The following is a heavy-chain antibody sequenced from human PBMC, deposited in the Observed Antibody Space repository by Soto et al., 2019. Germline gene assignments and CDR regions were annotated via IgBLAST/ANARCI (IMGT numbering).Heavy chain of an antibody. CDR2: ISPANGDK. Sequence: QVELVQSGPEVKRPGASVKVSCKASGYTFITSGINWVRQTPGQGLEWMGWISPANGDKKYAQNFKGRVTLTSETSTDTVYMELTNLRADDTAVYFCARGRYFATTHRQWWYFHFWGRGTLVTVSS. CDR3: ARGRYFATTHRQWWYFHF. D-gene: IGHD3-10*01. V-gene: IGHV1-18*01. J-gene: IGHJ2*01. CDR1: GYTFITSG.